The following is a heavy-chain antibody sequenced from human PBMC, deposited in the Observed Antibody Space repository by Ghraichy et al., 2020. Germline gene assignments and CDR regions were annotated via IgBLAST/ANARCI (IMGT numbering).Heavy chain of an antibody. J-gene: IGHJ6*02. CDR2: ITSSSRTI. CDR1: GFTFSSYN. Sequence: ETLSLTCVGSGFTFSSYNMNWVRQSPGKGLEWVSYITSSSRTIFYADSVQGRFTISRDNAQNSLYLQMNSLRDEDTAVYYCARASRVVRFYYYDGMDVWGQGTTVTVSS. CDR3: ARASRVVRFYYYDGMDV. V-gene: IGHV3-48*02. D-gene: IGHD4-23*01.